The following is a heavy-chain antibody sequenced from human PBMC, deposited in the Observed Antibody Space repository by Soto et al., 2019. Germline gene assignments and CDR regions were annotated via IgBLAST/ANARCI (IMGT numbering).Heavy chain of an antibody. CDR2: ISQTGAT. CDR1: GGSITSGNSYS. J-gene: IGHJ5*02. V-gene: IGHV4-30-2*01. Sequence: SETLSLTCAVSGGSITSGNSYSWAWIRQPPGRGLEWIGSISQTGATSYNPSLKSRVSVSLDKSKNQFSLRLSSVTAADMAVYYCARAVSPYFGTWFDPWGQGTLLTVS. D-gene: IGHD3-10*01. CDR3: ARAVSPYFGTWFDP.